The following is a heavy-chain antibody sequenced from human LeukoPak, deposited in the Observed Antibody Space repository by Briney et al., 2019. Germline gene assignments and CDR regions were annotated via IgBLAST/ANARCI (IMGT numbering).Heavy chain of an antibody. CDR1: GYSSTSYW. CDR2: IYPGDSDT. Sequence: GESLKISCKGSGYSSTSYWIGWLRQMPGKGLEWMGVIYPGDSDTIYSPSFQGQVTISADKSISTAYLECSSLNASDTAMYYCARTPYYYYYMDVWGKGTTVTVSS. J-gene: IGHJ6*03. V-gene: IGHV5-51*01. CDR3: ARTPYYYYYMDV.